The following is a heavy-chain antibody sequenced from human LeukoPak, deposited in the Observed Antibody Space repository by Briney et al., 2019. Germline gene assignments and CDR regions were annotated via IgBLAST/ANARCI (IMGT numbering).Heavy chain of an antibody. V-gene: IGHV3-30-3*01. CDR3: QAGDVLGNFDY. Sequence: PGGSLRLSCAASGFTFSSYAMSWVRQAPGKGLEWVAVISYDGSNKYYADSVKGRFTISRDNSKNTLYLQMNSLRAEDTAAYYCQAGDVLGNFDYWGQGTLVTVSS. J-gene: IGHJ4*02. D-gene: IGHD2-8*02. CDR1: GFTFSSYA. CDR2: ISYDGSNK.